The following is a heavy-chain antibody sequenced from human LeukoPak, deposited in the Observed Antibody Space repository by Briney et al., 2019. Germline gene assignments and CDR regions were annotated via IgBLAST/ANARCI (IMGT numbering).Heavy chain of an antibody. V-gene: IGHV4-34*01. CDR1: GGSFSGYY. D-gene: IGHD1-26*01. Sequence: SETLSLTCAVYGGSFSGYYWGWIRQPPGKGLEWIGSIYYSGSTYYNPSLKSRVTISVDTSKNQFSLKLSSVTAADTAVYYCAGGIVGAAPNYYFDYWGQGTLVTVSS. CDR2: IYYSGST. J-gene: IGHJ4*02. CDR3: AGGIVGAAPNYYFDY.